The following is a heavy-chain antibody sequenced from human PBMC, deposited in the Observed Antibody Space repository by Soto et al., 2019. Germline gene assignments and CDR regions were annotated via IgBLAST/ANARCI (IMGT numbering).Heavy chain of an antibody. CDR2: IYYSGST. CDR1: GGSISSSSYY. D-gene: IGHD6-6*01. Sequence: SETLSLTCTVSGGSISSSSYYWGWIRQPPGKGLEWIGSIYYSGSTYYNPSLKSRVTISVDTSKNQFSLKLSSVTAADTAVYYCARHSSSVWGGTNFDYWGQGTLVTVSS. J-gene: IGHJ4*02. CDR3: ARHSSSVWGGTNFDY. V-gene: IGHV4-39*01.